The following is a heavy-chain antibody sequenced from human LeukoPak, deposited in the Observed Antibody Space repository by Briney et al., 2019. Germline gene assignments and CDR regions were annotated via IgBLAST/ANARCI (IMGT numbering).Heavy chain of an antibody. CDR2: ISGSGGST. CDR3: AKDIVVGVTWAFDI. Sequence: GGSLRLSCAASGFTFGSYAMSWVRQAPGKGLEWVSAISGSGGSTYYADSVKGRFTISRDNSKNTLYVQMNSLRAEDTAVYCCAKDIVVGVTWAFDIWGQGTMVTVSS. V-gene: IGHV3-23*01. J-gene: IGHJ3*02. D-gene: IGHD1-26*01. CDR1: GFTFGSYA.